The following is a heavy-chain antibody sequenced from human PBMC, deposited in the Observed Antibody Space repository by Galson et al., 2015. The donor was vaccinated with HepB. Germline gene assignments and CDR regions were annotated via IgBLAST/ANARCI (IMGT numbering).Heavy chain of an antibody. J-gene: IGHJ4*02. CDR2: ISYDGSNK. V-gene: IGHV3-30-3*01. CDR3: ARDPTLLKLELREGCYFDY. Sequence: SLRLSCAASGFTFSSYAMHWVRQAPGKGLEWVAVISYDGSNKYYADSVKGRFTISRDNSKNTLYLQMNSLRAEDTAVYYCARDPTLLKLELREGCYFDYWGQGTLVTVSS. D-gene: IGHD1-7*01. CDR1: GFTFSSYA.